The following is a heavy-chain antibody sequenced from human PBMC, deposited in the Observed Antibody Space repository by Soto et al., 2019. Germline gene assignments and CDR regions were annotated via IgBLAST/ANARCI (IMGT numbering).Heavy chain of an antibody. Sequence: QVQLQESGPGLVKPSETLSLTCTVSGGSISSYYWSWIRQPPGKGLEWIGYIYYSGSTNHNPSLKSRVTISVDTSKHQFSLKLRSVTAADTAVYYCARGLYSSSWYRADDWGQGILVTVSS. CDR2: IYYSGST. J-gene: IGHJ4*02. CDR3: ARGLYSSSWYRADD. D-gene: IGHD6-13*01. V-gene: IGHV4-59*01. CDR1: GGSISSYY.